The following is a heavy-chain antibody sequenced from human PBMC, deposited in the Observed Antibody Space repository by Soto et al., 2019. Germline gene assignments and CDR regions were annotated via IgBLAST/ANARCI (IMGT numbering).Heavy chain of an antibody. J-gene: IGHJ6*02. CDR2: IYYSGST. V-gene: IGHV4-31*03. CDR1: GGSISSGGYY. D-gene: IGHD2-2*01. CDR3: ARSQPAPNNKVNYGMDV. Sequence: SETLSLTCTVSGGSISSGGYYWSWIRQHPGKGLEWIGYIYYSGSTYYNPSLKSRVTISVDTSKNQFSLKLSSVTAADTAVYYCARSQPAPNNKVNYGMDVWGQGTTVTVSS.